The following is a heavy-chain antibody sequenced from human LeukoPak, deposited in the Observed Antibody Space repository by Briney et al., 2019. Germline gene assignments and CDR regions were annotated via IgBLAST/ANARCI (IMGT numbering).Heavy chain of an antibody. Sequence: GGSLRLSCAASGFTFSSYAMHWVRQAPGKGLEWVAVISYDGSNKYYADSVKGRFTISRDNSKNTLYLQMNSLRAEDTAVYYCARDGLDIVVVVAASELGYWGQGTLVTVPS. CDR3: ARDGLDIVVVVAASELGY. V-gene: IGHV3-30-3*01. CDR2: ISYDGSNK. D-gene: IGHD2-15*01. J-gene: IGHJ4*02. CDR1: GFTFSSYA.